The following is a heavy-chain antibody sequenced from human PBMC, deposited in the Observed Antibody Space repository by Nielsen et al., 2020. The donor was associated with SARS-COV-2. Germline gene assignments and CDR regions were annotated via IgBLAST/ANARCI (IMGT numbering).Heavy chain of an antibody. Sequence: GGSLRLSCAASGFTFSDYYMSWIRQAPGKGLEWVSYISSSGSTIYYADSVKGRFTISRDNAKNSLYLQMNSLRAEDTAVYYCARDRLTQQLARHDAFDIWGQGTMVTVSS. V-gene: IGHV3-11*01. CDR3: ARDRLTQQLARHDAFDI. J-gene: IGHJ3*02. CDR2: ISSSGSTI. CDR1: GFTFSDYY. D-gene: IGHD6-13*01.